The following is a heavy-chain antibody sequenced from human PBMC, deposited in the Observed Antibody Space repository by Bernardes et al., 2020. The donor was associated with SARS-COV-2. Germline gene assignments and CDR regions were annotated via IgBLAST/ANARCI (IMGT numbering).Heavy chain of an antibody. CDR1: GGSFSGYY. CDR2: INHSGST. CDR3: ARGRVVVVPAAKPPNYYYYMDV. J-gene: IGHJ6*03. D-gene: IGHD2-2*01. V-gene: IGHV4-34*01. Sequence: SETLSLTCAVYGGSFSGYYWSWIRQPPGKGLEWIGEINHSGSTNYNPSLKSRVTISVDTSKNQFSLKLSSVTAADTAVNYCARGRVVVVPAAKPPNYYYYMDVWGKGTTVTVSS.